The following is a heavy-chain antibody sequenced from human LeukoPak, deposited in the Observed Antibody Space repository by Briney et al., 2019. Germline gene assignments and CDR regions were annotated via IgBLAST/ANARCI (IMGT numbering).Heavy chain of an antibody. D-gene: IGHD2/OR15-2a*01. CDR2: FDPEDGES. J-gene: IGHJ6*03. CDR3: ATGHCNTSSCYYYYMAV. Sequence: GASVKDSCMFSGYTLRELSMHWVRQAPAKGLQWMGVFDPEDGESIIAQKFQGRLTMTEDTSTDTAYMELSSITSEDTAMYYCATGHCNTSSCYYYYMAVWGKGPTVTVSS. CDR1: GYTLRELS. V-gene: IGHV1-24*01.